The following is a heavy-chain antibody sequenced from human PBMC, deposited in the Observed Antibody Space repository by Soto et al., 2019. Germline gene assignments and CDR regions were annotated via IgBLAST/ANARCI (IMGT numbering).Heavy chain of an antibody. J-gene: IGHJ4*02. V-gene: IGHV1-3*01. D-gene: IGHD1-26*01. CDR3: ARVLVGATPVDY. CDR2: INAGNGNT. Sequence: ASVKVSCKASGYTFTSYAMHWVGQAPGQRLEWMGWINAGNGNTKYSQKFQGRVTITRDTSASTAYMELSSLRSEDTAVYYCARVLVGATPVDYWGQGTLVTVS. CDR1: GYTFTSYA.